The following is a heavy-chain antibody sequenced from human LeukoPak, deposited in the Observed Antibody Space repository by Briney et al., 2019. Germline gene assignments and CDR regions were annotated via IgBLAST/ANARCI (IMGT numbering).Heavy chain of an antibody. V-gene: IGHV3-23*01. D-gene: IGHD3-10*01. CDR2: ISGSGGST. J-gene: IGHJ4*02. CDR3: AKDVHMVRGAYWRAFDY. Sequence: GGSLRLSCAAPGFTFSSYAMSWVRQAPGKGLEWVSAISGSGGSTYYADSVKGRFTIYRDNSKNTLYLQMNSLRAEDTAVYYCAKDVHMVRGAYWRAFDYWGQGTLVTVSS. CDR1: GFTFSSYA.